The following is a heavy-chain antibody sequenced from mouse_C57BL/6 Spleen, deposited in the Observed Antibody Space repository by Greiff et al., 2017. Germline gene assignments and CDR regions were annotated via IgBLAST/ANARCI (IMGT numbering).Heavy chain of an antibody. V-gene: IGHV1-18*01. D-gene: IGHD1-1*01. Sequence: VQLQQSGPELVKPGASVKIPCKASGYTFTDYNMDWVKQSHGKSLEWIGDINPNNGGTIYNQKFKGKATLTVDKSSSTAYMELRSLTSEDTAVYYCARRVVAYLYAMDYWGQGASVTVSS. J-gene: IGHJ4*01. CDR3: ARRVVAYLYAMDY. CDR1: GYTFTDYN. CDR2: INPNNGGT.